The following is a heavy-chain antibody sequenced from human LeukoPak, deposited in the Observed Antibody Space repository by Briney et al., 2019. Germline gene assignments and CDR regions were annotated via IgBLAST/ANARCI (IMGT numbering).Heavy chain of an antibody. V-gene: IGHV3-49*04. CDR3: SSSDYSNYVGSLGFDP. Sequence: PGGSLRLSCTGSGFTFGDYALSWVRQATGRGLEWVGFIRSKAYGGTTEYAASVKGRFTISRDDSKSIAYLQMNRLKTEDTAVYYCSSSDYSNYVGSLGFDPWGQGTLVTVSS. CDR2: IRSKAYGGTT. J-gene: IGHJ5*02. CDR1: GFTFGDYA. D-gene: IGHD4-11*01.